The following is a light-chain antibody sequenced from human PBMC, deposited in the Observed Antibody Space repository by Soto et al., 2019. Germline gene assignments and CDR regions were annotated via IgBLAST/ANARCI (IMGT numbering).Light chain of an antibody. CDR2: DAS. V-gene: IGKV3-11*01. CDR3: QQRSNWPPIT. CDR1: QSVSSY. Sequence: DIVLTQSPATLSLSPGERATLSCRASQSVSSYLAWYQQKPGQAPRLLIYDASNVATGIPARFSGSGSGTDFTLTISSLEPEDFAVYYCQQRSNWPPITFGQGTRLEIK. J-gene: IGKJ5*01.